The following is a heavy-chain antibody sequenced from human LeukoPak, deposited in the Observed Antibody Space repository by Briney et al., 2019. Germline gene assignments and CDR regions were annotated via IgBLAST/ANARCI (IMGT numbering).Heavy chain of an antibody. CDR1: GGSFSGYY. V-gene: IGHV4-34*01. J-gene: IGHJ4*02. Sequence: KPSETLSLTCAVYGGSFSGYYWSWIRQPPGKGLEWIGEINHSGSTNYNPSLKSRVTISVDTSKNQFSLKLSSVTAADTAVYYCARGLVGGGSYRYWGQGTLVTVSS. CDR3: ARGLVGGGSYRY. CDR2: INHSGST. D-gene: IGHD1-26*01.